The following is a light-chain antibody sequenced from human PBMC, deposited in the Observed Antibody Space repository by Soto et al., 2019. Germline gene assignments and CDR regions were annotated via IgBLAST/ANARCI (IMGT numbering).Light chain of an antibody. CDR3: SSYTGSSALYV. V-gene: IGLV2-14*03. Sequence: QSPLTQPASVFCSPGQSNTISFTVTGSDIGFYNYVSWYQQHPGKAPKLMIYDVSNRPSGVSNRCSASMSGITASLTISWLQAEDEAEYYCSSYTGSSALYVFGTGTKVTVL. CDR1: GSDIGFYNY. J-gene: IGLJ1*01. CDR2: DVS.